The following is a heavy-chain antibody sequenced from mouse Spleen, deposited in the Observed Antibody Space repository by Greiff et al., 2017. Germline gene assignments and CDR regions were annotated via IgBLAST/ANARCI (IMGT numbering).Heavy chain of an antibody. D-gene: IGHD2-4*01. CDR3: ARESYDYDSFAY. CDR2: ISYDGSN. CDR1: GYSITSGYY. J-gene: IGHJ3*01. V-gene: IGHV3-6*01. Sequence: ESGPGLVKPSQSLSLTCSVTGYSITSGYYWNWIRQFPGNKLEWMGYISYDGSNNYNPSLKNRISITRDTSKNQFFLKLNSVTTEDTATYYCARESYDYDSFAYWGQGTLVTVSA.